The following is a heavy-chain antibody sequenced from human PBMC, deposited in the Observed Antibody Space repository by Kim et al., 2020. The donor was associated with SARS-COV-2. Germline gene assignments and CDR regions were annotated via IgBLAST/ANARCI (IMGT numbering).Heavy chain of an antibody. J-gene: IGHJ6*02. CDR2: IWYDGSNK. CDR3: ARTQGAYDFWSGFMHYYYYYGMDV. CDR1: GFTFSSYG. V-gene: IGHV3-33*01. Sequence: GGSLRLSCAASGFTFSSYGMHWVRQAPGKGLEWVAVIWYDGSNKYYADSVKGRFTISRDNSKNTLYLQMNSLRAEDTAVYYCARTQGAYDFWSGFMHYYYYYGMDVWGQGTTVTVSS. D-gene: IGHD3-3*01.